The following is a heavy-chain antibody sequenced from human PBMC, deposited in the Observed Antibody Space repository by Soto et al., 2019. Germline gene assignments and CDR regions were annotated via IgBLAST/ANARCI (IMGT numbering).Heavy chain of an antibody. Sequence: ASVKVSCKASGYTFTRYGISWVRQAPGQGLEWMGWISGYNGDTNYAQKFQGRVSMTIDTSTTTAYMELRSLTSDDTAVYYCAKNGRPAYYCYGLAVWGQGTKVTVSS. J-gene: IGHJ6*02. V-gene: IGHV1-18*01. CDR1: GYTFTRYG. CDR2: ISGYNGDT. CDR3: AKNGRPAYYCYGLAV. D-gene: IGHD2-2*01.